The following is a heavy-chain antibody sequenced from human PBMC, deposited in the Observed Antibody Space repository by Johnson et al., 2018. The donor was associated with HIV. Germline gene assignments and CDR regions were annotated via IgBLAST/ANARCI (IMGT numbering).Heavy chain of an antibody. CDR3: AKAHYDSSGLGGAFDI. Sequence: QVQLVESGGGVVRPGRSLRLSCASSGFTFSSYAMHWVRQAPGKGLEWVAVISYGGSNDYYADSVKGRFTISRDNAKTTLYLQMTRLRREDTALDYCAKAHYDSSGLGGAFDIWGQGTMVTVSS. J-gene: IGHJ3*02. CDR1: GFTFSSYA. CDR2: ISYGGSND. D-gene: IGHD3-22*01. V-gene: IGHV3-30*04.